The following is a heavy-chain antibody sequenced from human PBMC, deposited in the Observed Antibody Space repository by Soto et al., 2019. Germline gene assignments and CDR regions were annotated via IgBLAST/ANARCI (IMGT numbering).Heavy chain of an antibody. CDR3: EKRKGDNSGPFDS. CDR1: GFSLKTYA. D-gene: IGHD1-20*01. V-gene: IGHV3-23*01. Sequence: GGSLRLSCAASGFSLKTYAVSWVRKPPGKGLEWVSTISGSRGFTYYADSVKGRFTISRGNGKNTVYLHMNSLRAEDTAIYYCEKRKGDNSGPFDSWGQGTQVTVSS. CDR2: ISGSRGFT. J-gene: IGHJ4*02.